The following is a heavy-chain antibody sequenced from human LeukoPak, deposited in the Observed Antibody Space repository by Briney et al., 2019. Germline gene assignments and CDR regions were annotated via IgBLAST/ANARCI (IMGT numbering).Heavy chain of an antibody. CDR1: GFTFGNYA. CDR3: AKVRGPYSSGYFFDY. CDR2: ISWNSGYI. D-gene: IGHD6-19*01. V-gene: IGHV3-9*01. Sequence: PGGSLRLSCAASGFTFGNYAMHWVRQAPGKGMEWLSIISWNSGYIGYADSVKGRFTISRDNAKKSLDLQMNSLRAEDTAFYYCAKVRGPYSSGYFFDYWGQGTLVTVSS. J-gene: IGHJ4*02.